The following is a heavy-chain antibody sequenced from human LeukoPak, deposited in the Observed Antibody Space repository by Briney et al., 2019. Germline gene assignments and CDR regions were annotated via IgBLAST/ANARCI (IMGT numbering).Heavy chain of an antibody. CDR2: INHSGST. CDR1: GGSSSGYY. J-gene: IGHJ4*02. D-gene: IGHD3-16*02. V-gene: IGHV4-34*01. CDR3: ARRGSYDYVWGSYPLGY. Sequence: PSETLSLTCAVYGGSSSGYYWSWIRQPPGKGLEWIGEINHSGSTNYNPSLKSRVTISVDTSKNQFSLKLSSVTAADTAVYYCARRGSYDYVWGSYPLGYWGQGTLVTVSS.